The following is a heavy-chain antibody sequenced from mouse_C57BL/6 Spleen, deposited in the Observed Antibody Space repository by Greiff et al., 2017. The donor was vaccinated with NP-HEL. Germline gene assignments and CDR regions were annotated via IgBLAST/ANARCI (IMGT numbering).Heavy chain of an antibody. V-gene: IGHV1-82*01. J-gene: IGHJ1*03. CDR2: IYPGDGDT. CDR3: ARSRDYYYGSGDFDV. D-gene: IGHD1-1*01. Sequence: VQLQQSGPELVKPGASVKISCKASGYALSSSWMNWVKQRPGKGLEWIGRIYPGDGDTNYNGKFKGKATLTADKSSSTAYMQLSSLTSEDSAVYFCARSRDYYYGSGDFDVWGTGTTVTVSS. CDR1: GYALSSSW.